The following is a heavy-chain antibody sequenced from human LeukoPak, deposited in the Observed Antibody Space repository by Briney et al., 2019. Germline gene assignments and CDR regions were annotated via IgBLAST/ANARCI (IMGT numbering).Heavy chain of an antibody. V-gene: IGHV3-7*01. Sequence: PGRSLRLSCAASGFTFSSYAMHWVRQAPGKGLEWVANIKQDGSEKYYVDSVKGRFTISRGNAKNSLYLQMNSLRAEDTAVYYCARDDLAGPYFDYWGQGTLVTVSS. CDR3: ARDDLAGPYFDY. CDR2: IKQDGSEK. CDR1: GFTFSSYA. J-gene: IGHJ4*02. D-gene: IGHD2-15*01.